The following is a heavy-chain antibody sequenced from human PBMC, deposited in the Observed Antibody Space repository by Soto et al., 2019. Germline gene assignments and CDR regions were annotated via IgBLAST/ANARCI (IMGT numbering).Heavy chain of an antibody. J-gene: IGHJ3*02. Sequence: SGPTLVNHTQTLTLTCTLSGLSLSTSGMCVSWIRQPPGKALEWLALIDWDDDKYYSTSLKTRLTISKDTSKNQVVLTMTNMDPVDTATYYCARITPPTYYYDSSGPYDAFDIWGQGTMVTVSS. V-gene: IGHV2-70*01. CDR2: IDWDDDK. D-gene: IGHD3-22*01. CDR1: GLSLSTSGMC. CDR3: ARITPPTYYYDSSGPYDAFDI.